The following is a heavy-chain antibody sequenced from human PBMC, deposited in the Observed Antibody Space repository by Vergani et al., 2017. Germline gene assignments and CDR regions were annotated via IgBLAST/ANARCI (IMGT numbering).Heavy chain of an antibody. Sequence: EVQLVQSGGGLVKPRGSLRLSCAASGFTFSNAWMSWVRQAPGKGLEWVGRIKSTSNGGTTDYAAPVKGRFIISRDDSKNTLFLQMNSLKTEDTAVYYCTTFGFDPWGQGTLVTVSS. CDR2: IKSTSNGGTT. V-gene: IGHV3-15*01. CDR3: TTFGFDP. J-gene: IGHJ5*02. CDR1: GFTFSNAW.